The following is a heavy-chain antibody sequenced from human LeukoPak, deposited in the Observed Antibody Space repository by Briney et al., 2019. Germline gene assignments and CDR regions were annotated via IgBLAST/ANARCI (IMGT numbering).Heavy chain of an antibody. Sequence: SETLSLTCTVSGGSISSYYWSWIRQPPGKGLEWIGYIYYGGSTNYNPSLKSRVTISVDTSKNQFSLKLSSVTAADTAVYYCARVETRDGYNYGYFDYWGQGTLVTVSS. D-gene: IGHD5-24*01. J-gene: IGHJ4*02. CDR2: IYYGGST. CDR3: ARVETRDGYNYGYFDY. CDR1: GGSISSYY. V-gene: IGHV4-59*01.